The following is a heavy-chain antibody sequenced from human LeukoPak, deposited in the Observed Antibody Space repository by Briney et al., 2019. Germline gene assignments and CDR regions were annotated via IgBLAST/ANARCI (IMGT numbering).Heavy chain of an antibody. V-gene: IGHV3-23*01. D-gene: IGHD6-6*01. CDR2: ISGSGGST. CDR1: GFMFSAYA. J-gene: IGHJ4*02. Sequence: SGGSLRLSCAASGFMFSAYAMIWVRQAPGKGLEWVSAISGSGGSTYYADSVKGRFTISRDNSKNTLYLQMNSLRAEDTAVYYCAKDRGIAARPSYFDYWGQGTLVTVSS. CDR3: AKDRGIAARPSYFDY.